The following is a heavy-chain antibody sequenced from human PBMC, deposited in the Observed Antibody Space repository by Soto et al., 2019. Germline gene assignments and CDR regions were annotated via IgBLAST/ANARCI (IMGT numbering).Heavy chain of an antibody. D-gene: IGHD2-15*01. J-gene: IGHJ4*02. CDR1: GFTFSDHY. CDR3: VSYACRVGKGRPLFYY. V-gene: IGHV3-72*01. Sequence: PGGSLRLSCTASGFTFSDHYMDWVRQAPWKGLEWVARVRNEANSYTTEYAASVKGRFTITRDDSKKSLYLQMDSLKTDDTAVYYCVSYACRVGKGRPLFYYWGGGTLVTGSS. CDR2: VRNEANSYTT.